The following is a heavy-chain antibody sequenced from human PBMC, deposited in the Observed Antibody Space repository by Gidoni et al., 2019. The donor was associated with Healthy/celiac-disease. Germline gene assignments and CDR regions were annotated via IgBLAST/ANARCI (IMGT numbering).Heavy chain of an antibody. CDR1: GFTFSSYA. D-gene: IGHD3-10*01. Sequence: VQLVGSGGGVVQPGRSLRLSCAASGFTFSSYAMHWVRQAPGKGLEWVAVISYDGSNKYSADSVKGRFTSSRDNSKNTLYLQMNSLRAEDTAVYYCARGGQWSGYFDYWGQGTLVTVSS. J-gene: IGHJ4*02. CDR3: ARGGQWSGYFDY. V-gene: IGHV3-30-3*01. CDR2: ISYDGSNK.